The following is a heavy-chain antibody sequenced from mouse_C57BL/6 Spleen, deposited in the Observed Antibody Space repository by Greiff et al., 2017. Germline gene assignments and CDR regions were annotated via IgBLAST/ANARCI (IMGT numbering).Heavy chain of an antibody. Sequence: QVQLQQSGPGLVQPSQSLSITCTVSGFSLTSYGVHWVRQSPGKGLEWLGVIWSGGSTDYNAAFISRLSISKDNSKSQVFFKMNSLQADDTAIYYCARNPRDYDPGLYAMDDWGQGTSVTVSS. J-gene: IGHJ4*01. D-gene: IGHD2-4*01. V-gene: IGHV2-2*01. CDR3: ARNPRDYDPGLYAMDD. CDR2: IWSGGST. CDR1: GFSLTSYG.